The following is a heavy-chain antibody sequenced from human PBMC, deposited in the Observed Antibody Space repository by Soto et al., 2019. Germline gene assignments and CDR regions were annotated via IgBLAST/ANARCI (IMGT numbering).Heavy chain of an antibody. D-gene: IGHD3-22*01. Sequence: SETLFLTCAVYGGSFSGYYWSWIRQPPGKGLEWIGEINHSGSTNYNPSLKSRVTISVDTSKNQFSLKLSSVTAADTAVYYCARGARRVVAITYYYYGMDVWGQGTTVTVSS. J-gene: IGHJ6*02. CDR2: INHSGST. CDR3: ARGARRVVAITYYYYGMDV. V-gene: IGHV4-34*01. CDR1: GGSFSGYY.